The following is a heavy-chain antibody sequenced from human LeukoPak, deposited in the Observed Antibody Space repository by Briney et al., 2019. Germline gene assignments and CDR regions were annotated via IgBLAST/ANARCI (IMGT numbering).Heavy chain of an antibody. CDR2: INPNSGGT. CDR1: GYTFTGYY. Sequence: ASVKVSCKASGYTFTGYYTHWVRQAPGQGLEWMGRINPNSGGTNYAQKFQGRVTMTRDTSISTAYMELSRLRSDDTAVYYCARGGPLVLLWFGESQDYWGQGTLVTVSS. V-gene: IGHV1-2*06. CDR3: ARGGPLVLLWFGESQDY. D-gene: IGHD3-10*01. J-gene: IGHJ4*02.